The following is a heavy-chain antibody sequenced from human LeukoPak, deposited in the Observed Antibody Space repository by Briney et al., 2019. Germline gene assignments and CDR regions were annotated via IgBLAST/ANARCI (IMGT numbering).Heavy chain of an antibody. CDR1: GGSFSGYY. CDR2: INHSGST. Sequence: SETLSLTCAVYGGSFSGYYWSWIRQPPGKGLEWIGEINHSGSTNYNPSLKSRATISVDTSKNQFSLKLSSVTAADTAVYYCARGRIAARPLNWFDPWGQGTLVTVSS. V-gene: IGHV4-34*01. D-gene: IGHD6-6*01. CDR3: ARGRIAARPLNWFDP. J-gene: IGHJ5*02.